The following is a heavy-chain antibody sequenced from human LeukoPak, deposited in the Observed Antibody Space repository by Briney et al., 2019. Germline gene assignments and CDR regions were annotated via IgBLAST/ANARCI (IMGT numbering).Heavy chain of an antibody. Sequence: QPGGSLRLSCAASGFTFSSYAMHWVRQAPGKGLEYVSAISSNGGSTYYANSVKGRFTISRDNSKNTLYLQINSLRAEDMALYYCAKSSDGSTSFDQWGQGTLVTVSS. J-gene: IGHJ4*02. CDR1: GFTFSSYA. CDR3: AKSSDGSTSFDQ. CDR2: ISSNGGST. D-gene: IGHD2-2*01. V-gene: IGHV3-64*01.